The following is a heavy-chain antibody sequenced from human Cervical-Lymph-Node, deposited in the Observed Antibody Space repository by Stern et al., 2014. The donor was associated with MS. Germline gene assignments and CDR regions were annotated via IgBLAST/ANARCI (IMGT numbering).Heavy chain of an antibody. Sequence: EVQLVESGGGLVQPGGSLTLSCAASGFTFTNYAMTWVRQAPGKGLEWVSTIGGSASSIYYTDSVRGRFTISRDNSKKIVHLQMSSLRAEDTAVYYCSTYYGDSPSYFDSWGQGTLVTVSS. V-gene: IGHV3-23*04. D-gene: IGHD4-17*01. CDR1: GFTFTNYA. CDR3: STYYGDSPSYFDS. CDR2: IGGSASSI. J-gene: IGHJ4*02.